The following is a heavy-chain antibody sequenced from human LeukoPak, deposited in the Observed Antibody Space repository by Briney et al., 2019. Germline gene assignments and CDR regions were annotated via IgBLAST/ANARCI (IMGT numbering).Heavy chain of an antibody. J-gene: IGHJ2*01. CDR3: AKSSLRGHSLWYFDL. CDR2: ISYDGSNK. D-gene: IGHD3-10*01. V-gene: IGHV3-30*18. CDR1: KFTFRSYA. Sequence: GGSLRLSCAASKFTFRSYAMHWVRQAPGKGLEWVAVISYDGSNKYDADSVKGRFTISRDNSKNTLYLQMNKLRVEDTAVYYCAKSSLRGHSLWYFDLWGRGTPVTVSS.